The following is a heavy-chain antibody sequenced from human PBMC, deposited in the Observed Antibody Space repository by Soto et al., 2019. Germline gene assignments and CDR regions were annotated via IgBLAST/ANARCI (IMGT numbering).Heavy chain of an antibody. CDR1: GYSFTSYW. D-gene: IGHD2-15*01. CDR2: IYPGDSDT. Sequence: GESLKISCKGSGYSFTSYWIGWVRQMPGKGLEWMGIIYPGDSDTRYSPSFQGQVTISADKSVSTAYLQWSSLKASDTAMYHCARGGGDCSGGSCHFDYWGQGTLVTVSS. CDR3: ARGGGDCSGGSCHFDY. J-gene: IGHJ4*02. V-gene: IGHV5-51*01.